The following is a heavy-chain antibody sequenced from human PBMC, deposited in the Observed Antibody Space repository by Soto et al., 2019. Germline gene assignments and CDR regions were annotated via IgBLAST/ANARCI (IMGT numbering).Heavy chain of an antibody. Sequence: QITLKESGPTLVKPTQTLTLTCTFSGFSFSINAVGVGWIRQPPGKALEWLALIYWDDDKRYSPSLKSRLTXTXXTSKNQVVLTMTNMDPVDTATYYCARHYSGSYFDYWGQGTLVTVSS. CDR1: GFSFSINAVG. CDR2: IYWDDDK. J-gene: IGHJ4*02. V-gene: IGHV2-5*02. D-gene: IGHD1-26*01. CDR3: ARHYSGSYFDY.